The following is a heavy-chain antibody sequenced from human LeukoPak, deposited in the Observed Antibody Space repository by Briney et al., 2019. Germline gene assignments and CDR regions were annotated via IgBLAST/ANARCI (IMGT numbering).Heavy chain of an antibody. V-gene: IGHV1-69*13. CDR3: ANSSPEYYFDY. CDR1: GYTLTELS. CDR2: IIPIFGTA. J-gene: IGHJ4*02. Sequence: SVKVSCKVSGYTLTELSMHWVRQAPGQGLEWMGGIIPIFGTANYAQKFQGRVTITADESTSTAYMELSSLRSEDTAVYYCANSSPEYYFDYWGQGTLVTVSS. D-gene: IGHD6-19*01.